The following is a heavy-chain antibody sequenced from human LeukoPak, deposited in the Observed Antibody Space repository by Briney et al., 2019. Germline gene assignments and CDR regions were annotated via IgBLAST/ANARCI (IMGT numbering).Heavy chain of an antibody. D-gene: IGHD5-18*01. V-gene: IGHV1-69*13. CDR2: IIPIFGTA. Sequence: SVKVSCKASGGTFSSYAISWVRQAPGQGLEWMGGIIPIFGTANYAQKFQGRVTITADESTSTAYMELSSLRSEDTAVYYCARDLGRTFLTGYSYGSLDYWGQGTLVTVSS. J-gene: IGHJ4*02. CDR1: GGTFSSYA. CDR3: ARDLGRTFLTGYSYGSLDY.